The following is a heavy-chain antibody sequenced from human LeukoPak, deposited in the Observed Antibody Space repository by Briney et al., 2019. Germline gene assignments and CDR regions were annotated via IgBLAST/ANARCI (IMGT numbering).Heavy chain of an antibody. V-gene: IGHV4-34*01. J-gene: IGHJ3*02. CDR2: INHSGST. Sequence: PSETLSLTCAVYGGSFSGYYWSWIRQPPGKGLEWIGEINHSGSTNYNPSLKSRVTISVDTSKNQFSLKLSSVTAADTAVHYCARARGGVTATIDDAFDIWGQGTMVTVSS. CDR1: GGSFSGYY. CDR3: ARARGGVTATIDDAFDI. D-gene: IGHD2-21*02.